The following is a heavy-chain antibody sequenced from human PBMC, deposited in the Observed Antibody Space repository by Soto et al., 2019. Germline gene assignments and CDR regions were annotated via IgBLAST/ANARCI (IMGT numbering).Heavy chain of an antibody. CDR2: INHSGST. CDR3: ARQTYYYGMDV. CDR1: GGSFSGYY. V-gene: IGHV4-34*01. J-gene: IGHJ6*02. Sequence: QVQLQQWGAGLLKPSETLSLTCAVYGGSFSGYYWSWIRQPPGKGLEWIGEINHSGSTNYNPSLKSRVTISVDTSKTQFSLKLSSVTAADTAVYYCARQTYYYGMDVWGQGTTVTVSS.